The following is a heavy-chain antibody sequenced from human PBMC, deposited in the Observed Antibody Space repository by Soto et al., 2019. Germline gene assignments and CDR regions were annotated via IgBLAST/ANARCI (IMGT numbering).Heavy chain of an antibody. CDR2: MSSDGSNK. J-gene: IGHJ6*02. CDR3: ARDVLHCSSNSCYFYGIDV. V-gene: IGHV3-30-3*01. CDR1: GFTFSSYS. D-gene: IGHD2-2*01. Sequence: QVQLVESGGGVVQPGRSLRLSCAASGFTFSSYSMHWVRQAPGKGLEWVAVMSSDGSNKYYADSVKGRFTISRDNSKNTVYLQMNSLRPEDTAVYYCARDVLHCSSNSCYFYGIDVWGQGTTVTVSS.